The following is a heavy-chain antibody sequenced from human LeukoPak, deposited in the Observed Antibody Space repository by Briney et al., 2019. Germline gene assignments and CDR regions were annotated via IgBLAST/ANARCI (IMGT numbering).Heavy chain of an antibody. V-gene: IGHV4-59*01. CDR2: IYYSGST. Sequence: SETLSLTCTVSGGSISSYYWSWIRQPPGKGLEWIGYIYYSGSTNYNPSLKSRVTISVDTSKNQFSLKLSSVTAADTAVYYCAATDYYDSSGYYGQLGYYFDYWGQGTLVTVSS. CDR3: AATDYYDSSGYYGQLGYYFDY. CDR1: GGSISSYY. J-gene: IGHJ4*02. D-gene: IGHD3-22*01.